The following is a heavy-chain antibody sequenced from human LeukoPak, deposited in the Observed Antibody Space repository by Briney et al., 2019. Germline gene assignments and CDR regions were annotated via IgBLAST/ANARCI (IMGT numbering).Heavy chain of an antibody. V-gene: IGHV3-7*01. CDR3: ARDVNWGHFDY. Sequence: PGGSLRLSCAASGFTFSSYSMNWVRQAPGKGLEWVASVRDDGTDYVDSMKGRFAISRDNAKKLVYLQMNSLRAEDTAVYYCARDVNWGHFDYWGQGTLVMVSS. CDR1: GFTFSSYS. CDR2: VRDDGT. D-gene: IGHD7-27*01. J-gene: IGHJ4*02.